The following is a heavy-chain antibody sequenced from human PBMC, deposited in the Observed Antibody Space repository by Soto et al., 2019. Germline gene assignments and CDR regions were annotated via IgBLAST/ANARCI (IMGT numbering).Heavy chain of an antibody. CDR3: ARVYSSSSWFDP. Sequence: SVTLSVTCTVWGGSVSSCRYYWSWIHQHPGKGLEWIGYIYYSGSTYYNPSLKSRVTISVDTSKNQFSLKLSSVTAADTAVYYCARVYSSSSWFDPWGQGTLVTVSS. V-gene: IGHV4-31*03. CDR2: IYYSGST. CDR1: GGSVSSCRYY. D-gene: IGHD6-13*01. J-gene: IGHJ5*02.